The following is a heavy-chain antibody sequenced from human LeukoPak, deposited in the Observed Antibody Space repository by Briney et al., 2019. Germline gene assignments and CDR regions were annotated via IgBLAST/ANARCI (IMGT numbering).Heavy chain of an antibody. Sequence: GGSLRLSCVVSGFTVSNNYMSWVRQAPGKGLEWVAVIWYDGSNKYYADSVKGRFTISRDNSKNTLYLQMNSLRAEDTAVYYCARTDSSGYYFGLDYWGQGTLVTVSS. V-gene: IGHV3-33*08. CDR1: GFTVSNNY. CDR3: ARTDSSGYYFGLDY. D-gene: IGHD3-22*01. CDR2: IWYDGSNK. J-gene: IGHJ4*02.